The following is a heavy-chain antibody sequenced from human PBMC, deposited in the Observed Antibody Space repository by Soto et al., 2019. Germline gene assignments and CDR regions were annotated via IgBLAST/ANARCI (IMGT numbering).Heavy chain of an antibody. Sequence: SETLSLTCTVSGASISGFYWSWIRKSAGKGLEWIGRIYATGTTDYNPSLKSRVMMSLDTSKNQFSLNLTSVTAADTAVYYCARDLIAARLRYYYGFDVWGPGTTVTVSS. V-gene: IGHV4-4*07. CDR2: IYATGTT. D-gene: IGHD6-6*01. CDR1: GASISGFY. J-gene: IGHJ6*02. CDR3: ARDLIAARLRYYYGFDV.